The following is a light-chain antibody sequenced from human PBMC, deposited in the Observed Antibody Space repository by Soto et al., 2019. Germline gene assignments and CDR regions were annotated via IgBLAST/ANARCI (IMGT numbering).Light chain of an antibody. CDR2: DAS. V-gene: IGKV1-33*01. Sequence: DIQMTQSPSSLSASVGDRVTITCQASQDISDYLNWYHQKPGKAPKFLIYDASYLETGVPSRFSGSGSGTDFTFTISSLQPEDIGTYYCQQYHSIPFTFGPGTTVDIK. CDR1: QDISDY. J-gene: IGKJ3*01. CDR3: QQYHSIPFT.